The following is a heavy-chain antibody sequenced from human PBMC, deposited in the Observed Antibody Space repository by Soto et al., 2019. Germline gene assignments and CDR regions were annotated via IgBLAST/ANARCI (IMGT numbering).Heavy chain of an antibody. J-gene: IGHJ6*02. D-gene: IGHD3-22*01. CDR1: GYTFTGYY. CDR2: INPSSGGT. Sequence: SVKVSCKASGYTFTGYYMHWVRQAPGQGLEWMGFINPSSGGTNYAQRFQGRVTMTRETSISTAYMELSRLRSYDTAVYCCARSNGGIAGHSSCYYSCISGMHXLYPGTRVTTS. CDR3: ARSNGGIAGHSSCYYSCISGMHX. V-gene: IGHV1-2*02.